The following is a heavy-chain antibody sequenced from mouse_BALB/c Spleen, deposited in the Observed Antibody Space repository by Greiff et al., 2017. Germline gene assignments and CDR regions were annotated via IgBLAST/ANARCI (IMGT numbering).Heavy chain of an antibody. CDR2: ICGDGST. CDR1: GFSLTSYG. D-gene: IGHD2-10*02. V-gene: IGHV2-3*01. J-gene: IGHJ4*01. CDR3: AKQYRAMDY. Sequence: VMLMESGPGLVAPSQSLSITCTVSGFSLTSYGLSWVRQPPGKGLEWLGVICGDGSTNYHSALISRLSISKDNSKSQVFLQLNRLQTDDTATYYCAKQYRAMDYWGQGTSVTVSA.